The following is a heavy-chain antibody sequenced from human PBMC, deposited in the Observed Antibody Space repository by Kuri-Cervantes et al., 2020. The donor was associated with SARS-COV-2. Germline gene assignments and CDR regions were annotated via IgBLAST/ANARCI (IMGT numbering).Heavy chain of an antibody. V-gene: IGHV4-39*07. CDR2: IYHSGST. CDR1: GGSISSGDYY. J-gene: IGHJ3*02. Sequence: ESLKISCTVSGGSISSGDYYWSWIRQPPGKGLEWIGSIYHSGSTYYNPSLKSRVTISVDTSKNQFSLKLSSVTAADTAVYYCARTYDTVTGDAFDIWGQGTMVTVSS. CDR3: ARTYDTVTGDAFDI. D-gene: IGHD4-11*01.